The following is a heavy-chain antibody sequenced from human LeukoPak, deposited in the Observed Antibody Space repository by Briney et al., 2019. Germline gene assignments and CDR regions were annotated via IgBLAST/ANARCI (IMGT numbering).Heavy chain of an antibody. Sequence: PSETLSLTCAVYGGSFSGYYWSWIRQPPGKGLEWIGEINHSGSTNYNPSLKSRVTISVDTPKIQFSLKLSSVTAEDTAVYYCAKDPGVGAKFAFDIWGQGTMVTVSS. D-gene: IGHD1-26*01. CDR2: INHSGST. CDR1: GGSFSGYY. V-gene: IGHV4-34*01. CDR3: AKDPGVGAKFAFDI. J-gene: IGHJ3*02.